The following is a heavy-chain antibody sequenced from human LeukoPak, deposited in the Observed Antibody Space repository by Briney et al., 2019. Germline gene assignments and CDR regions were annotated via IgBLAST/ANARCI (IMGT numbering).Heavy chain of an antibody. CDR2: IKQDGSET. J-gene: IGHJ4*02. D-gene: IGHD3-3*01. V-gene: IGHV3-7*01. CDR1: GFIFRNYW. CDR3: ARDFWGAYRVDYFDY. Sequence: GGSLRLSCAASGFIFRNYWMSWVRRAPGKGLEWVANIKQDGSETYYVDSVRGRFTISRDNAEKSLYLQMNGLRVEDTAVYYCARDFWGAYRVDYFDYWGQGTLVTVSS.